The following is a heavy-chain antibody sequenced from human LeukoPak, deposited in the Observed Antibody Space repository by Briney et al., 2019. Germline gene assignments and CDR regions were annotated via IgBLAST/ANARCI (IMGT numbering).Heavy chain of an antibody. D-gene: IGHD6-13*01. Sequence: PSETLSLTCTVSGGSISSYYWSWIRQPPGKGLEWTGYIYYSGSTNYNPSLKSRVTISVDTSKNQFSLRLSSVTAADTAVYYCARVEGSSWYQIDCWGQGTLVTVSS. CDR1: GGSISSYY. J-gene: IGHJ4*02. CDR3: ARVEGSSWYQIDC. V-gene: IGHV4-59*01. CDR2: IYYSGST.